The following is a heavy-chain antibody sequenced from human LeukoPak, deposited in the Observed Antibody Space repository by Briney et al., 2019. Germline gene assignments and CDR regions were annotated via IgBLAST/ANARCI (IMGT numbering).Heavy chain of an antibody. CDR1: GFTFSSYG. D-gene: IGHD1-14*01. CDR3: AKRPRGATGYYYYMDV. CDR2: ISGSGGST. V-gene: IGHV3-23*01. Sequence: TGGSLRLPCAASGFTFSSYGMSWVRQAPGKGLEWVSAISGSGGSTYYADSVKGRFTISKDNSKNTLYLQMNSLRAEDTAVYYCAKRPRGATGYYYYMDVWGKGTTVTISS. J-gene: IGHJ6*03.